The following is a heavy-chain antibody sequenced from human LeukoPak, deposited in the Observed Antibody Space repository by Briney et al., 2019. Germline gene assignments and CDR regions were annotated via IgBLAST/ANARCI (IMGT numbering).Heavy chain of an antibody. D-gene: IGHD3-22*01. CDR2: ITASSTAI. V-gene: IGHV3-21*01. CDR1: GFTFNTYT. Sequence: PGGSLRLSCAASGFTFNTYTMNWVRQAPGKGLEWVSSITASSTAIYSADSVKGRFTISRDNAKNSLYLQMNSLRAEDTAVYYCARDQDYDSSGYGRWGFDYWGQGTLVTVSS. J-gene: IGHJ4*02. CDR3: ARDQDYDSSGYGRWGFDY.